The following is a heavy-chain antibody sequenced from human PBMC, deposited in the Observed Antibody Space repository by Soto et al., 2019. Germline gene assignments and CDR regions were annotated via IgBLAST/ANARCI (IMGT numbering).Heavy chain of an antibody. J-gene: IGHJ5*02. V-gene: IGHV1-18*01. D-gene: IGHD6-19*01. CDR2: ISACTGNT. Sequence: GASVKVSCKASGYTFTSYGISWVRQAPGQGLEWMGWISACTGNTNYAQKLQGRVTMTTDTSTSTAYMELRSLRSDDTAVYYCARDSAVAGTDWFDPWGQGTLVTVSS. CDR1: GYTFTSYG. CDR3: ARDSAVAGTDWFDP.